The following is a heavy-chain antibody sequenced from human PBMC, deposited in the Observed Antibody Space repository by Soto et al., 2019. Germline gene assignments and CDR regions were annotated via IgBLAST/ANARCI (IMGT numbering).Heavy chain of an antibody. CDR3: ARLSRGYSGSTGFGYYYYYMDV. V-gene: IGHV4-59*08. J-gene: IGHJ6*03. CDR2: IYYSGST. Sequence: SETLSLTCTVSGGSISSYYWSWIRQPPGKGLEWIGYIYYSGSTNYNPSLKSRVTISVDTSKNQFSLKLSSVTAADTAVYYCARLSRGYSGSTGFGYYYYYMDVWGKGTTVTVSS. CDR1: GGSISSYY. D-gene: IGHD5-12*01.